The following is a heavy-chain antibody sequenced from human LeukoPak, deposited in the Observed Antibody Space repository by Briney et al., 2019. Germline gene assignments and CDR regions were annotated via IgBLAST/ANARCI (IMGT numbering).Heavy chain of an antibody. CDR3: ARDRAVAGIYYYYGMDV. D-gene: IGHD6-19*01. Sequence: PGGSLRLSCAASGFTFSSYGMHWVRQAPGKGLEWVAVIWYDGSNKYYADSVKGRFTISRDNSKNTLYLQMNSLRAEDTAVYYCARDRAVAGIYYYYGMDVWGQGTTVTVSS. J-gene: IGHJ6*02. CDR1: GFTFSSYG. CDR2: IWYDGSNK. V-gene: IGHV3-33*08.